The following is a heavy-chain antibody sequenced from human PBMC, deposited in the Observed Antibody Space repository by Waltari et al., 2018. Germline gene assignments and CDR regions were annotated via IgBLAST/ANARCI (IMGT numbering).Heavy chain of an antibody. CDR3: ARDRGYFAVDY. Sequence: EVQLVESGGGLVKPGGSLRLSCAASGFTFSSYSMNWVRQAPGKGLEWVSSISSSSSYIYYAESVKGRFTISRDNAKNSLYLQMNSLRAEDTAVYYCARDRGYFAVDYWGQGTLVTVSS. CDR1: GFTFSSYS. J-gene: IGHJ4*02. CDR2: ISSSSSYI. D-gene: IGHD3-9*01. V-gene: IGHV3-21*01.